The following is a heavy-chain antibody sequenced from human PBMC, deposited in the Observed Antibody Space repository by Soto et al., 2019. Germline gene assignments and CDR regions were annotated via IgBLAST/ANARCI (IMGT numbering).Heavy chain of an antibody. Sequence: GGSLRLSCAASGFTFSSYGMHWVRQAPGKGLEWVAVISYDGSNKYYADSVKGRLTISRDNSKNTLYLQMNSLRAEDTAVYYCAKDQNPGGGDGIVGYFDYWGQGTLVTVSS. J-gene: IGHJ4*02. CDR1: GFTFSSYG. D-gene: IGHD2-21*02. CDR2: ISYDGSNK. CDR3: AKDQNPGGGDGIVGYFDY. V-gene: IGHV3-30*18.